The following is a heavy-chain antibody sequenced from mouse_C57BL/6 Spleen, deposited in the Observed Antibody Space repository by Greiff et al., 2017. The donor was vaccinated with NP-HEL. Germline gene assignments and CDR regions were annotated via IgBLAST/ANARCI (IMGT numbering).Heavy chain of an antibody. D-gene: IGHD4-1*01. CDR3: TRDKELAFAY. V-gene: IGHV5-9-1*02. Sequence: EVKLMESGEGLVKPGGSLKLSCAASGFTFSSYAMSWVRQTPEKRLEWVAYISSGGDYIYYADTVKGRFTISRDNARNTLYLQMSSLKSEDTAMYYCTRDKELAFAYWGQGTLVTVSA. J-gene: IGHJ3*01. CDR1: GFTFSSYA. CDR2: ISSGGDYI.